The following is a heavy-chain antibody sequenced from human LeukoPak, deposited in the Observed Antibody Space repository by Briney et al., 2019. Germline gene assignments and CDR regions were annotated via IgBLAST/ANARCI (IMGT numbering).Heavy chain of an antibody. CDR3: AKDRPTRRYCSGGTCYSRYFDY. Sequence: GGSLRLSCAASGFTFSSYGMSWVRQAPGKGLEWVSAISATGGTTYYADSVKGRFTISRDNSKNTLYLQMNSLRAEDTAVYYCAKDRPTRRYCSGGTCYSRYFDYWGRGTLVTVSS. V-gene: IGHV3-23*01. D-gene: IGHD2-15*01. J-gene: IGHJ4*02. CDR1: GFTFSSYG. CDR2: ISATGGTT.